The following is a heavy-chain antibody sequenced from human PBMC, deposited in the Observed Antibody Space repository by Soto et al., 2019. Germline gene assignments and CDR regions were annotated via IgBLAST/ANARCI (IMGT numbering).Heavy chain of an antibody. D-gene: IGHD1-26*01. CDR3: ARDSGPTTLDY. J-gene: IGHJ4*02. CDR2: IYYSGST. Sequence: SETLSLTCTVSDGSISSSGYYWGWIRQPPGKGLEWIGSIYYSGSTYYNPSLKSRVTISVDTSKNQFSLKLSSVTAADTAVYYCARDSGPTTLDYWGQGTLVTVSS. CDR1: DGSISSSGYY. V-gene: IGHV4-39*02.